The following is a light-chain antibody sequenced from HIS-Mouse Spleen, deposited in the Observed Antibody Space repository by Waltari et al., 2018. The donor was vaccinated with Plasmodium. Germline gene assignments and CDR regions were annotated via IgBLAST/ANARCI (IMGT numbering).Light chain of an antibody. V-gene: IGLV2-23*01. CDR3: CSYAGSSTVV. CDR1: SSDVGSYNL. Sequence: QSALTQPASVSGSPGQSITISCTGSSSDVGSYNLVSWYQQHPGKAPKLMVYEGSKRASGVSNRFACSKSGNTASLTISGLQAEDEADYYCCSYAGSSTVVFGGGTKLTVL. CDR2: EGS. J-gene: IGLJ2*01.